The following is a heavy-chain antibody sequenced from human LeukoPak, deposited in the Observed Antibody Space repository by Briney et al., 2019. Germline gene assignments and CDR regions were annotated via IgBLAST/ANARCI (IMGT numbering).Heavy chain of an antibody. CDR1: GFTFSSYS. D-gene: IGHD6-19*01. CDR2: ISSSSYI. CDR3: ARGIAVAGYYYYMDV. J-gene: IGHJ6*03. V-gene: IGHV3-21*01. Sequence: GGSLRLSCAASGFTFSSYSMNWVRQAPGKGLEWVSSISSSSYIYYADSVKGRFTISRDNAKNSLYLQMNSLRAEDTAVYYCARGIAVAGYYYYMDVWGKGTTVTVSS.